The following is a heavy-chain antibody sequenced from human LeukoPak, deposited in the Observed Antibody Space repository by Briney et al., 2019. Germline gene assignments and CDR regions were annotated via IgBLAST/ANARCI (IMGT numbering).Heavy chain of an antibody. CDR3: ARDAYYDFCSGYPHYFDY. V-gene: IGHV3-7*01. Sequence: GGSLRLSCAVSGVNFSSYWMSWVRQAPGKGLEWVANIKQDGSEEYYGDSVKGRFTISTDNAKNSLYLQMNSLRAEDTAVYYCARDAYYDFCSGYPHYFDYWGQGTLVTVSS. CDR2: IKQDGSEE. J-gene: IGHJ4*02. D-gene: IGHD3-3*01. CDR1: GVNFSSYW.